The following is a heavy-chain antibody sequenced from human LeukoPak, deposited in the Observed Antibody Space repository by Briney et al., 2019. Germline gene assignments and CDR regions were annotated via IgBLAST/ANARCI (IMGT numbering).Heavy chain of an antibody. V-gene: IGHV4-4*07. CDR2: IYTSGST. J-gene: IGHJ6*03. Sequence: SETLSLTRTVCGGSISSYYWRWIRQPAAKELECIERIYTSGSTNYNPSLKSRVTISVDKSKNQFSLNLSSVTAADTAVYYCARAFPYYYDSSGYSTYYYYYYYMDVWGKGTTVTVSS. CDR1: GGSISSYY. CDR3: ARAFPYYYDSSGYSTYYYYYYYMDV. D-gene: IGHD3-22*01.